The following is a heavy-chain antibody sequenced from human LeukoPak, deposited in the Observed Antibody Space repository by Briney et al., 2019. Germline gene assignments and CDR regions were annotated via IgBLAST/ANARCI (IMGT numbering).Heavy chain of an antibody. CDR1: GDSLSSSSYY. CDR3: ATVLNAYFFNY. D-gene: IGHD4-23*01. CDR2: ISYSGST. J-gene: IGHJ4*01. Sequence: SETLSLTCTVSGDSLSSSSYYWGWIRQPPGKGLEWIGSISYSGSTFYNPSLKSRVTISVDTSKNQFSLKLTSVTAADTAVYYCATVLNAYFFNYWGNGTLVTASS. V-gene: IGHV4-39*01.